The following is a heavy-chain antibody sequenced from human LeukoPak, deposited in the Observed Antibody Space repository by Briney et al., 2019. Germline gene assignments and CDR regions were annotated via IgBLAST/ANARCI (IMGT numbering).Heavy chain of an antibody. D-gene: IGHD6-6*01. J-gene: IGHJ5*02. V-gene: IGHV4-59*01. CDR2: IYYSGST. CDR3: ARDRPYGIAARYYNWFDP. CDR1: GGSISSYY. Sequence: SETLSLTCTVYGGSISSYYWSWIRQPPGKGLEWIGYIYYSGSTNYNPSLKSRVTISVDTSKNQFSLKLSSVTAADTAVYYCARDRPYGIAARYYNWFDPWGQGTLVTVSS.